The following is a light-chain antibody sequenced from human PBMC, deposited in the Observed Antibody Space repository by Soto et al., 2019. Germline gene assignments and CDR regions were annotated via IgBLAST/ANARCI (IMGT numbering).Light chain of an antibody. V-gene: IGLV1-44*01. J-gene: IGLJ3*02. CDR1: RSNIGRNT. Sequence: QSVVTQLSSASGTPGQRVTISCSGGRSNIGRNTVNWYQQLPGTAPKLLIYSNNQRPSGVPDRFSGSKSDTSASLAISGLQSEDEGDYFCAIWDDSLNGWVFGGGTKVTVL. CDR3: AIWDDSLNGWV. CDR2: SNN.